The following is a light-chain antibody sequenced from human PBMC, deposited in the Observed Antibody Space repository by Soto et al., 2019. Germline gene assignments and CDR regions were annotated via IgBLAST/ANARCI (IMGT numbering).Light chain of an antibody. CDR1: SSDVGAYNY. Sequence: QSALTQPASVSGSPGQSITISCTGTSSDVGAYNYVSWYQQHPGKAPRLMIYEVSNRPSGVSNRFSGSKSGNTASLTISGLQAEDEADYYCNSYTSISTLVVFGGGTKLTVL. CDR3: NSYTSISTLVV. J-gene: IGLJ2*01. CDR2: EVS. V-gene: IGLV2-14*01.